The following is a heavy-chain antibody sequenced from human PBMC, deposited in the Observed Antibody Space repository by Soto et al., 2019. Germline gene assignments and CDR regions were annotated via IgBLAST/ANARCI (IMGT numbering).Heavy chain of an antibody. D-gene: IGHD5-12*01. V-gene: IGHV1-69*06. CDR2: IIPIFGTA. Sequence: ASVKVSCKASGGTFSSYAISRVRQAPGQGLEWMGGIIPIFGTANYAQKFQGRVTITADKSTSTAYMELSSLRSEDTAVYYCARDRNIVATIPSYYYGMDVWGQGTTVTVSS. CDR3: ARDRNIVATIPSYYYGMDV. J-gene: IGHJ6*02. CDR1: GGTFSSYA.